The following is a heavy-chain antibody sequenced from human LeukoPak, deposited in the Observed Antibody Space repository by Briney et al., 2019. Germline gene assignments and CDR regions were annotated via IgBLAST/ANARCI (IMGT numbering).Heavy chain of an antibody. CDR2: IVVGSGNA. Sequence: GASLKVSCKASGFTFTNSAIQWVRQARGQRLEWLGWIVVGSGNANYAQKFQDRVITTRDMPTSTAYMEVSSLRSEDTAVYYCAADDLTRAYWGQGTLVTVSS. CDR3: AADDLTRAY. V-gene: IGHV1-58*02. J-gene: IGHJ4*02. CDR1: GFTFTNSA.